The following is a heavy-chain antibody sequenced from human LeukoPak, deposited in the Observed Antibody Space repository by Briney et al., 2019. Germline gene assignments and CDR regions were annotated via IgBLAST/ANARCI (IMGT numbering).Heavy chain of an antibody. Sequence: ASVKVSCKASGYTFTSYDINWVRQAPGQGLEWMGWISAYNGNTNYAQKLQGRVTMTTDTSTSTAYMELRSLRSDDTAVYYCARARSLPGGFDYWGQGTLVTVSS. CDR2: ISAYNGNT. CDR1: GYTFTSYD. V-gene: IGHV1-18*01. D-gene: IGHD2-2*01. J-gene: IGHJ4*02. CDR3: ARARSLPGGFDY.